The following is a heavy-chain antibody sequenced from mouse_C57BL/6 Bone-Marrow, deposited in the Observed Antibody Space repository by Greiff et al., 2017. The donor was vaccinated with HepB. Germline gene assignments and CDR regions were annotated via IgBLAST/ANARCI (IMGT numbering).Heavy chain of an antibody. D-gene: IGHD4-1*01. CDR2: IYPRSGNT. CDR1: GYTFTSYG. Sequence: QVQLQQSGAELARPGASVKLSCKASGYTFTSYGISWVKQRTGQGLEWIGEIYPRSGNTYYNEKFKGNATLTADKSSSTAYMELRSLTSEDSAVYFCARGNWPWFAYWGQGTLVTVSA. J-gene: IGHJ3*01. V-gene: IGHV1-81*01. CDR3: ARGNWPWFAY.